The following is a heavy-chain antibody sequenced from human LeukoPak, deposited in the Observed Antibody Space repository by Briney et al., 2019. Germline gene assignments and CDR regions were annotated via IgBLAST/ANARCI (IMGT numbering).Heavy chain of an antibody. CDR1: GYTFTGHY. V-gene: IGHV1-2*02. D-gene: IGHD1-26*01. J-gene: IGHJ4*02. CDR2: INPKRGGT. Sequence: GASVKVSCKASGYTFTGHYLHWVRQAPGQGLEWMGWINPKRGGTNYAQKFQGRVSMSRDTSISTAYMELGRLISDDTAVYHCARGRHPGSSFFDYWGQGTVVTVSS. CDR3: ARGRHPGSSFFDY.